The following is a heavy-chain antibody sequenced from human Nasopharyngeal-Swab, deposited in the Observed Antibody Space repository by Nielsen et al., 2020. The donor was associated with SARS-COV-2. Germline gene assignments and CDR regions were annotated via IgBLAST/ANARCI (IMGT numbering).Heavy chain of an antibody. J-gene: IGHJ6*03. CDR3: ARLLIAANGHYMNV. D-gene: IGHD2-15*01. Sequence: WLRQPPGKGLEWIGYIYYSGSTNYNPSLKSRVTISVDTSKNQFSLKLSSVTAADTAVYYCARLLIAANGHYMNVWGKGTTVPSP. CDR2: IYYSGST. V-gene: IGHV4-59*12.